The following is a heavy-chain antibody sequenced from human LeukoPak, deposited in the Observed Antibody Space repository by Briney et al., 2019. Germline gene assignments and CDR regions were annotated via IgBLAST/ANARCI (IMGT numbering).Heavy chain of an antibody. CDR1: GFTFSSYG. CDR3: AKDELLLGAFDI. CDR2: ISYDGSNK. J-gene: IGHJ3*02. V-gene: IGHV3-30*18. D-gene: IGHD2-15*01. Sequence: GRSLRLSCAASGFTFSSYGMHWVRQAPGKGLEWVAVISYDGSNKYCADSVKGRFTISRDNSKNTLYLQMNSLRAEDTAVYYCAKDELLLGAFDIWGQGTMVTVSS.